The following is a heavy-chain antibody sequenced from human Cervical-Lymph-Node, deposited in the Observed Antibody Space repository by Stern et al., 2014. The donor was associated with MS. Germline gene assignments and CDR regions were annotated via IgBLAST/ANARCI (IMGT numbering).Heavy chain of an antibody. V-gene: IGHV4-31*03. D-gene: IGHD3-16*01. CDR2: ISYIGST. J-gene: IGHJ4*02. CDR3: ARSDRLWGSFDY. Sequence: MQLVESGPGLVKPSQTLSLTCTVSGASISTVGYYWSWIRQHPGKGLEWIAYISYIGSTYYNPSVNSRVSISADTSKNQFSLNLTSVTAADTALYYCARSDRLWGSFDYWGQGTLVAVSS. CDR1: GASISTVGYY.